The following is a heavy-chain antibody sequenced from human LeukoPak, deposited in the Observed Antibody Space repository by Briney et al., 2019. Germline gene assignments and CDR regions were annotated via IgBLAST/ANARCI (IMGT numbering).Heavy chain of an antibody. CDR2: ISSSGSTI. CDR3: ATPYYYDSMDY. CDR1: GFTFISYE. D-gene: IGHD3-22*01. V-gene: IGHV3-48*03. J-gene: IGHJ4*02. Sequence: GGSLRLSCAASGFTFISYEMNWVRQAPGKGLEWVSYISSSGSTIYYADSVKGRFTISRDNAKNSLYLQMNSLRAEDTAVYYCATPYYYDSMDYWGQGTLVTVSS.